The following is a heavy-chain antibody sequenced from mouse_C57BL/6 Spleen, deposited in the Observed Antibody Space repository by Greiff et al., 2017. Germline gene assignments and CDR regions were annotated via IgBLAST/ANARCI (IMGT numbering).Heavy chain of an antibody. CDR1: GYTFTSYW. Sequence: QVQLQQPGAELVKPGASVTMSCKASGYTFTSYWITWVKQRPGQGLEWIGDIYPGSGSTNYNEKFKSKATLTVDTSSSTAYMQLSSLTSEDSAVYYCARGGVPYYYAMDYWGQGTSVTVSS. J-gene: IGHJ4*01. V-gene: IGHV1-55*01. CDR3: ARGGVPYYYAMDY. CDR2: IYPGSGST.